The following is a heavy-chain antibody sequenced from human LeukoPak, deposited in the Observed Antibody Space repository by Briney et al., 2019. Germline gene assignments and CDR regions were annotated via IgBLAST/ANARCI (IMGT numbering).Heavy chain of an antibody. Sequence: SETLSLTCAVYGGSFSGYYWSWIRQPPGNGLERIGEINHSGSTNYNPSLKSRVTISVDTSKNQFSLKLSSVTAADTAVYYCARSPGYSNYYYYGMDVWGQGTTVTVSS. CDR2: INHSGST. V-gene: IGHV4-34*01. CDR3: ARSPGYSNYYYYGMDV. J-gene: IGHJ6*02. CDR1: GGSFSGYY. D-gene: IGHD4-11*01.